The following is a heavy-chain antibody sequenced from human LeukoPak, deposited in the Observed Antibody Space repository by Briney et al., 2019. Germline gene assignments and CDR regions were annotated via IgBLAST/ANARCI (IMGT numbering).Heavy chain of an antibody. D-gene: IGHD3-3*01. J-gene: IGHJ4*02. CDR3: ARGLNDSWTGENY. V-gene: IGHV4-34*01. CDR1: GGSFSSYY. CDR2: INHSGST. Sequence: SETLSLTCAVYGGSFSSYYWSWIRQPPGKGLEWIGEINHSGSTSYKPSLKSRVTISLDTSKNQFSLRLSSVTAADTAVYYCARGLNDSWTGENYWGQGTLVTVSS.